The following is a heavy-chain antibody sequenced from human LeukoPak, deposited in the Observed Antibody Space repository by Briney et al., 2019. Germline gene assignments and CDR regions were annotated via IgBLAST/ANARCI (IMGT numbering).Heavy chain of an antibody. J-gene: IGHJ4*02. D-gene: IGHD6-13*01. CDR2: ISPYKGNT. Sequence: GASVKVSCKASGYTFTNYGITWVRQAPGQGLEWMGWISPYKGNTNYAQKFQGRVTMTRDTSISTVYMELSRLTSDDTAMYYCARLSSSWDDCWGQGTLVTVSS. CDR3: ARLSSSWDDC. CDR1: GYTFTNYG. V-gene: IGHV1-18*01.